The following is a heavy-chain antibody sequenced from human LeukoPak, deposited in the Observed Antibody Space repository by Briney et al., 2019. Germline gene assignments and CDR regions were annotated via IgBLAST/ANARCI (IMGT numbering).Heavy chain of an antibody. D-gene: IGHD5-18*01. V-gene: IGHV4-39*01. CDR2: IYYSGST. Sequence: SETLSLTCTVSGGSISSSSYYWGWIRQPPGKGLEWIGSIYYSGSTYYNPSLKSRVTISVDTSKNQFSLKLSSVTAADTAVYYCARQVTGTWIQLWTTSVGLDYWGQGTLVTVSS. J-gene: IGHJ4*02. CDR3: ARQVTGTWIQLWTTSVGLDY. CDR1: GGSISSSSYY.